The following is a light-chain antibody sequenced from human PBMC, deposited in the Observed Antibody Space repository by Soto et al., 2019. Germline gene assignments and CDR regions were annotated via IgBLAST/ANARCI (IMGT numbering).Light chain of an antibody. J-gene: IGLJ1*01. CDR2: DVS. V-gene: IGLV2-14*01. Sequence: QSVLTQPASVSGSPGQSITISCAGTSSDVGAYTHVSWYQQHPGKAPKLMIYDVSNRPSGVSNRFSGSKSGNTAFLIVSGLQAEDEADYYCTSYTSNSTPYVFGGGTKVTVL. CDR1: SSDVGAYTH. CDR3: TSYTSNSTPYV.